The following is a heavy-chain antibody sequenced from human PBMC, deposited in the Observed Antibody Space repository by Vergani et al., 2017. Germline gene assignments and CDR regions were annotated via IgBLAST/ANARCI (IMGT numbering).Heavy chain of an antibody. CDR3: AGGRCIAARPPASRSCYYYYYMDV. Sequence: QVQLQQWGAGLLKPSETLSLTCAVYGGSFSGYYWSWIRQPPGKGLEWIGEINHSGSTNYNPSLKSRGTISVDTSKNQFSLKLSSVTDPDTAVYSCAGGRCIAARPPASRSCYYYYYMDVWDKGITVTVSS. J-gene: IGHJ6*03. CDR2: INHSGST. CDR1: GGSFSGYY. V-gene: IGHV4-34*01. D-gene: IGHD6-6*01.